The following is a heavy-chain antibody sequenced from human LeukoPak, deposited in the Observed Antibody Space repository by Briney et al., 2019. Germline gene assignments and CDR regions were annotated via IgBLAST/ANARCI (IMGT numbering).Heavy chain of an antibody. CDR1: GYSFTNYW. D-gene: IGHD2-21*01. V-gene: IGHV5-51*01. CDR2: IYPGDSDT. CDR3: ARHVSYSGLLARIDY. Sequence: GESLKISCEASGYSFTNYWIGWVRQMPGKGLEWMGIIYPGDSDTTYSPSFQGQVTISADKSITTAYLQWSSLKASDTATYYCARHVSYSGLLARIDYWGQGTLVTVSS. J-gene: IGHJ4*02.